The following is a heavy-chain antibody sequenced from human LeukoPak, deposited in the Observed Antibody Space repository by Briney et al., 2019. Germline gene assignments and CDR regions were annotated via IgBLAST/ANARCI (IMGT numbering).Heavy chain of an antibody. V-gene: IGHV3-53*01. D-gene: IGHD3-22*01. CDR3: GRAGVYSASSGYGPDR. CDR1: GFSVSNNY. J-gene: IGHJ5*02. Sequence: GGSLRLSCAASGFSVSNNYMSWVRQTPGKGLEWVSVIHSGGETYYTDSVKGRFTISRDNSKNTLYLQMNSLRAEDTAVYYCGRAGVYSASSGYGPDRWGQGTLVTVSS. CDR2: IHSGGET.